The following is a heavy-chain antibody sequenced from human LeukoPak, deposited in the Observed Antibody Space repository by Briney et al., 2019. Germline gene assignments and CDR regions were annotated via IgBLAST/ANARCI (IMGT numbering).Heavy chain of an antibody. CDR2: ITGSGGST. CDR1: GFTFNSYG. D-gene: IGHD3-22*01. Sequence: PGGSLRLSCAASGFTFNSYGMSWVRQAPGKGLEWVSTITGSGGSTYYAGSVKGRFTISRDNSKNTLYVQMNSLRAEDTAVYYCVEGHSSGYRTGTGYWGQGTLVTVSS. V-gene: IGHV3-23*01. CDR3: VEGHSSGYRTGTGY. J-gene: IGHJ4*02.